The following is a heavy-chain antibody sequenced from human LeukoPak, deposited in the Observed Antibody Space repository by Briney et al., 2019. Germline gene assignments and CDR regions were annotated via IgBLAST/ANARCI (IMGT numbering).Heavy chain of an antibody. Sequence: PGGSLRLSCAASGFTFSSYNMNWVRQAPGKGLEWVSYITSSSSTIYYADSVKGRFTISRDNAKNSLYLQMNSLRVDDAAVYYCARSTGVGGWFHWGQGTLVTVSS. D-gene: IGHD6-19*01. CDR1: GFTFSSYN. V-gene: IGHV3-48*01. CDR3: ARSTGVGGWFH. J-gene: IGHJ4*02. CDR2: ITSSSSTI.